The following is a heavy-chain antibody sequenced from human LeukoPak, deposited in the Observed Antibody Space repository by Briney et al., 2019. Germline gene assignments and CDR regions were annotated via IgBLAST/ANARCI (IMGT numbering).Heavy chain of an antibody. CDR3: ARVGYSSANAFDI. CDR2: IYSGGST. Sequence: GGSLRLSCAASGFTVSSNYMSWVRQAPGKGLEWVSVIYSGGSTYYADSVKGRFTISRDNSKNTLYLQMNSLRAEDTAVYYCARVGYSSANAFDIWGQGTMVTVSS. CDR1: GFTVSSNY. J-gene: IGHJ3*02. V-gene: IGHV3-66*01. D-gene: IGHD6-19*01.